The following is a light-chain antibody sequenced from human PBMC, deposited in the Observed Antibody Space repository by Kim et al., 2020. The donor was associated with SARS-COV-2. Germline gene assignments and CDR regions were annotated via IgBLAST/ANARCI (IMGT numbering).Light chain of an antibody. CDR3: QQYHNWPYT. J-gene: IGKJ2*01. V-gene: IGKV3-15*01. CDR1: QSISSN. CDR2: GAS. Sequence: SVSPGARATLSCRASQSISSNFAWYQQKPGQAPRVLMFGASTRATGIPARFSGSGSGTEFTLTVSSLQSEDFAVYYCQQYHNWPYTFGQGTKLEI.